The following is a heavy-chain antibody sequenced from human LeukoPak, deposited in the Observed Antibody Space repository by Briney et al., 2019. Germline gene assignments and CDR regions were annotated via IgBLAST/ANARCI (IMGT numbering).Heavy chain of an antibody. V-gene: IGHV1-8*01. CDR2: INPKSGRT. J-gene: IGHJ4*02. CDR3: ARGRSGLAAAGTYDS. D-gene: IGHD6-13*01. CDR1: GYTFTSSD. Sequence: ASVTLSCKASGYTFTSSDINWVRQATGQGLEWMGWINPKSGRTGYAKKFQARVSMTMNTSITTAYMEVSSLRFEDTAVYYCARGRSGLAAAGTYDSWGQGTLITVTS.